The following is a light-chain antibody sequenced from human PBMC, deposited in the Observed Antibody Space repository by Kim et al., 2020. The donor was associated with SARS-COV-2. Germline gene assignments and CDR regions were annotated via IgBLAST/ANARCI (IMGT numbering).Light chain of an antibody. V-gene: IGKV1-9*01. Sequence: ATVGDRVTITCRASQGISSYLAWYQQKPGKAPKLLIYAASTLQSGVPSRFSGSGSGTDFTLTISSLQPEDFATYYCQQLNSYPWTFGQGTKVDIK. CDR3: QQLNSYPWT. CDR1: QGISSY. J-gene: IGKJ1*01. CDR2: AAS.